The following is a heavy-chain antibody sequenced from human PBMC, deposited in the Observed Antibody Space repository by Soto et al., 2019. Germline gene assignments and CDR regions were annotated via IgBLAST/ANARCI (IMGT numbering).Heavy chain of an antibody. CDR2: ISSYNGNT. CDR1: GYTFTNYG. V-gene: IGHV1-18*01. Sequence: ASVKFSCRASGYTFTNYGFSWVRQAPGQGLEWMGWISSYNGNTNYAQKLQGRVTMTTDTSTSTAYMELRSLRSDDTAVYYCARTTTVVTNWFDPWGQGTLVTVCS. CDR3: ARTTTVVTNWFDP. J-gene: IGHJ5*02. D-gene: IGHD4-17*01.